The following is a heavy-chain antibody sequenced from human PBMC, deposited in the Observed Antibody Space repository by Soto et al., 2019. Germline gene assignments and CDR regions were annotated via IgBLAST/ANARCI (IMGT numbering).Heavy chain of an antibody. V-gene: IGHV3-23*01. Sequence: EAQLWEAGEDMGQSGGSLRLSCAASGFTFSIYGMTWVRQAPGKGLEWVSAISGSGGSTYYADSVKGRFTISRDNSNNTLYLQMNSLRVEDTAVYYCAKRDQQCWGQGTLVTVSS. CDR1: GFTFSIYG. CDR3: AKRDQQC. D-gene: IGHD6-19*01. J-gene: IGHJ4*02. CDR2: ISGSGGST.